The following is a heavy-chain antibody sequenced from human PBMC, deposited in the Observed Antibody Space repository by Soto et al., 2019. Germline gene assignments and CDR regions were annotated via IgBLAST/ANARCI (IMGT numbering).Heavy chain of an antibody. CDR1: GGTFSSYA. V-gene: IGHV1-69*06. CDR2: IIPIFGTA. D-gene: IGHD3-3*01. CDR3: SRGMTRYDVFWRDYVDN. J-gene: IGHJ4*02. Sequence: QVQLVQSGAEVKKPGSSVKVSCKASGGTFSSYAISWVRQAPGQGLEWMGGIIPIFGTANYAQKFQGRVTITADKSTSTAYMEPSSLGSEDTAVYYCSRGMTRYDVFWRDYVDNWGQGPQVPVSA.